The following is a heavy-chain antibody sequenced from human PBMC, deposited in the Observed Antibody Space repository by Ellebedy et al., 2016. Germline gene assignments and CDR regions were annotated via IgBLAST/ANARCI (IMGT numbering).Heavy chain of an antibody. CDR2: ISGSGGST. V-gene: IGHV3-23*01. D-gene: IGHD3-22*01. Sequence: GGSLRLSCAASGFTFSDYAMDWVRQAPGKGLEWVSGISGSGGSTYYADSVKGRFTISRDHSKNTLYLQMNSLRAEDTAVYYCTRDPRYYYDSTGYYGDDAFEIWGQGTMVTVSS. CDR3: TRDPRYYYDSTGYYGDDAFEI. J-gene: IGHJ3*02. CDR1: GFTFSDYA.